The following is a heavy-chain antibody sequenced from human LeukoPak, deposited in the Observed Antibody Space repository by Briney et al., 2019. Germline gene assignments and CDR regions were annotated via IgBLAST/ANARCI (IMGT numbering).Heavy chain of an antibody. Sequence: SVKVSCKASGYTFTGYYIHWVRQAPGQGLEWMGGIIPIFGTANYAQKFQGRVTITADKSTSTAYMELSSLRSEDTAVYYCARDGQVEMATIDAFDIWGQGTMVTVSS. CDR1: GYTFTGYY. J-gene: IGHJ3*02. CDR2: IIPIFGTA. D-gene: IGHD5-24*01. V-gene: IGHV1-69*06. CDR3: ARDGQVEMATIDAFDI.